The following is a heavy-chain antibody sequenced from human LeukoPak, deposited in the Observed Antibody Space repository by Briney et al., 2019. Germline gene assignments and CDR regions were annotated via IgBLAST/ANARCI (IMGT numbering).Heavy chain of an antibody. V-gene: IGHV1-2*02. CDR3: ARDLTTVVTGHWYFDL. CDR2: INPNSGGT. D-gene: IGHD4-23*01. Sequence: ASVKVSCKVSGYTFTGYYMHWVRQAPGQGLEWMGWINPNSGGTNYAQKFQGRVTMTRDTSISTAYMELSRLRSDDTAVYYCARDLTTVVTGHWYFDLWGRGTLVTVSS. CDR1: GYTFTGYY. J-gene: IGHJ2*01.